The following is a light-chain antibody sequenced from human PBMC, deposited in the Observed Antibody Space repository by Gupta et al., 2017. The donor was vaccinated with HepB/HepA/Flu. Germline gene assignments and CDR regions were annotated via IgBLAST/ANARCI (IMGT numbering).Light chain of an antibody. CDR3: QQYYDTPIT. Sequence: DIVMTQSPDSLAVSLGERATINCKSSQNLLYANNKDYLAWYQKKPGQPPKLLISWASTRESGVPDRFSGSGSRTDFTLTISGLQADDVAVYYCQQYYDTPITFGQGTRLEIK. J-gene: IGKJ5*01. CDR1: QNLLYANNKDY. CDR2: WAS. V-gene: IGKV4-1*01.